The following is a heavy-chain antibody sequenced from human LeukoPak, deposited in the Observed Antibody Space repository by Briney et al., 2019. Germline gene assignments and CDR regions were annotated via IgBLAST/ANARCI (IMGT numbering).Heavy chain of an antibody. V-gene: IGHV4-38-2*01. D-gene: IGHD1-7*01. CDR2: IYHSGST. CDR1: GYSISSGYY. CDR3: AEELGGGAFDI. J-gene: IGHJ3*02. Sequence: SETLSLTCAVSGYSISSGYYWGWIRQPPGKGLEWIGSIYHSGSTYYNPSLKSRVTISVDTSKNQFSLKLSSVTAADTAVYYCAEELGGGAFDIWGQGTMVTVSS.